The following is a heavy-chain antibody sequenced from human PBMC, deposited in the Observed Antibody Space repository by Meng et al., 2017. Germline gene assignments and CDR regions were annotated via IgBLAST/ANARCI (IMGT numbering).Heavy chain of an antibody. CDR1: GYTFTTYA. D-gene: IGHD6-19*01. CDR3: ARAIAVSGTGRFDY. CDR2: INAGNSDT. Sequence: QAPVGKYGAEVKKPGSSVKVSCKASGYTFTTYAIHWVRQAPGQRLEWMGWINAGNSDTKYSQKLQGRVTITRDTSASTVYMEVSSLRSEDTGVYYCARAIAVSGTGRFDYWGQGTLVTVSS. V-gene: IGHV1-3*01. J-gene: IGHJ4*02.